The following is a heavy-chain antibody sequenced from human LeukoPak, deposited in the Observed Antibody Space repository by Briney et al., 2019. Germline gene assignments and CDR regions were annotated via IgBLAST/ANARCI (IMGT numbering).Heavy chain of an antibody. CDR1: GGTFSSYA. J-gene: IGHJ6*04. D-gene: IGHD3-10*01. CDR2: IIPIFGTA. CDR3: ARSYYYGSGSQFPYYYYGMDV. Sequence: EASVKVSCKASGGTFSSYAISWVRQAPGQGLEWMGGIIPIFGTANYAQKFQGRVTITADESTSTAYMELSSLRSEDTAVYYSARSYYYGSGSQFPYYYYGMDVWGKGTTVTVSS. V-gene: IGHV1-69*01.